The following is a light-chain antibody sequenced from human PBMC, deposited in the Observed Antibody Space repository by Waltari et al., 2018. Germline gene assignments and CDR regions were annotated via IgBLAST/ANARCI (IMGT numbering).Light chain of an antibody. CDR1: QSISDW. CDR2: EAS. V-gene: IGKV1-5*03. J-gene: IGKJ5*01. CDR3: QHYNIYPVM. Sequence: DIQMTQSPSTLSASVGVRVTITRRASQSISDWVAWYQHKPGKAPNLMIYEASRLESGVPSRFSGSGSGAEFPLTNSSLQHDDFATYYCQHYNIYPVMFGQGTRLEIK.